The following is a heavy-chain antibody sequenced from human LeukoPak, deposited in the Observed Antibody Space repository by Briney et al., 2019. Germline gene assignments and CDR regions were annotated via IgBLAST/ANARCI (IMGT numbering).Heavy chain of an antibody. D-gene: IGHD6-25*01. V-gene: IGHV4-59*08. CDR2: IYYSGST. Sequence: PSETLSLTCTVSGGSISSYYWSWIRQPPGKGLEWIGYIYYSGSTNYNPSLKSRVTISVDASKNQFSLKLSSVTAADTAVYYCARFSAPHWYFDLWGRGTLVTVSS. J-gene: IGHJ2*01. CDR3: ARFSAPHWYFDL. CDR1: GGSISSYY.